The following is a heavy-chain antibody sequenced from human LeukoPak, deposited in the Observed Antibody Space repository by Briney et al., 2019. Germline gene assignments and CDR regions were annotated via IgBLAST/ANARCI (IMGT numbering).Heavy chain of an antibody. D-gene: IGHD2-15*01. V-gene: IGHV3-23*01. Sequence: PGGSLRLSCAASGFTFSSYAMSWVRQAPGKGLEWVSAISGSGGSTFYADSVKGRFTISRDNSKNTLYLQMNSLRAEDTAVYYCAKDVIACGILGAFDIWGQGTMVTVSS. J-gene: IGHJ3*02. CDR2: ISGSGGST. CDR1: GFTFSSYA. CDR3: AKDVIACGILGAFDI.